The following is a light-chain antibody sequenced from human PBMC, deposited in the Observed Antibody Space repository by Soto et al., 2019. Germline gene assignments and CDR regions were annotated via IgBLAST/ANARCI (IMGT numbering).Light chain of an antibody. CDR1: QSVSSD. CDR3: QQYYNWPPRIS. V-gene: IGKV3-15*01. J-gene: IGKJ5*01. Sequence: EIVVTQSPDPLSVSPGDRATRSCRASQSVSSDFAWYQQLPGQAPRLFIYGASSRASGLPARFSGRESGPEFALSISSLLSEDFAVYCCQQYYNWPPRISFGQGTRLEIK. CDR2: GAS.